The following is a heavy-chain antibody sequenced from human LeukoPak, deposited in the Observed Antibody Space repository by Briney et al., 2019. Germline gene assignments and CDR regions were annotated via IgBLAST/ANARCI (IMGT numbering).Heavy chain of an antibody. CDR2: ISYEGSNK. Sequence: PGGSQRLSCAASGFTLSSYAMHWLRQAPGKGLEWGAVISYEGSNKYYADSVKGRFTISRDNSKNTLYLQMNSLRAEDTAVYYCARDRSLDYWGQGTLVTVSS. CDR3: ARDRSLDY. V-gene: IGHV3-30-3*01. CDR1: GFTLSSYA. J-gene: IGHJ4*02.